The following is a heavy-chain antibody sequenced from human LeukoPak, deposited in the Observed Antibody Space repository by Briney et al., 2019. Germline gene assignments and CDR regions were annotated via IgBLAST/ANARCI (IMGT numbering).Heavy chain of an antibody. D-gene: IGHD6-19*01. CDR2: INAGNGNT. CDR1: GYTFTSYA. CDR3: AREPGRAVAGTEYYYYGMDV. V-gene: IGHV1-3*01. J-gene: IGHJ6*02. Sequence: ASVKVSCKASGYTFTSYAMHWVRQAPGQRLEWMGWINAGNGNTKYSQKFQGRVTITRDTSASTAYMELSSLRSEDTAVYYCAREPGRAVAGTEYYYYGMDVWGQGTTVTVSS.